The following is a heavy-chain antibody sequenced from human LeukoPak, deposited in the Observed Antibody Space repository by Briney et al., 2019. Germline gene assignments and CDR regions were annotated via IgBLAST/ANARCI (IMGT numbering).Heavy chain of an antibody. CDR1: GYTFTSYG. D-gene: IGHD4-17*01. V-gene: IGHV1-18*04. J-gene: IGHJ4*02. Sequence: GASVEVSCKASGYTFTSYGISWVRRAPGQGLEWMGWISAYSGNTNYAQKLQGRVSMTTDTSTTTAYMELRSLRSDDTALYYCAGDRDGDSPPFDYWGQGTLVTVSS. CDR2: ISAYSGNT. CDR3: AGDRDGDSPPFDY.